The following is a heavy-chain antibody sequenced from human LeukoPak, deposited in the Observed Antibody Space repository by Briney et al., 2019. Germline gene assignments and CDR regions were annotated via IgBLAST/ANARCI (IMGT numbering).Heavy chain of an antibody. J-gene: IGHJ5*02. CDR3: ASIHSADEPILTGYWVPFDP. CDR1: GGSISSSSDY. V-gene: IGHV4-39*01. Sequence: SETLSLTCTVSGGSISSSSDYWGWIRQPPGKGMEWIGSIYYSGSTYYNPSLKSRVTISVDTSKNQFSLKLSSVTAADTAVYYCASIHSADEPILTGYWVPFDPWGQGTLVTVSS. CDR2: IYYSGST. D-gene: IGHD3-9*01.